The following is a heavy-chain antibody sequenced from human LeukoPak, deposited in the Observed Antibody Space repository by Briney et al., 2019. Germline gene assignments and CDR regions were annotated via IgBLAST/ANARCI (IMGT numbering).Heavy chain of an antibody. V-gene: IGHV3-30*18. CDR1: GFTFSSYG. CDR2: ISYDGSNK. J-gene: IGHJ3*02. D-gene: IGHD1-26*01. CDR3: AKGPRFYSGSYRGDAFDI. Sequence: QPGRSLRLSCAASGFTFSSYGMHWVRQAPGKGLEWVAVISYDGSNKYYADSVKGRFTISRDNSKNTLYLQMNSLRAEDTAVYYCAKGPRFYSGSYRGDAFDIWGQGTMVTVSS.